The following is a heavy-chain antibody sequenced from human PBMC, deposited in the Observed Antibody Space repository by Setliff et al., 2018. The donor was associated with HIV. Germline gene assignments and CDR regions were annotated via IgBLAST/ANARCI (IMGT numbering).Heavy chain of an antibody. D-gene: IGHD4-17*01. CDR1: GGSFGDQF. V-gene: IGHV4-34*01. Sequence: PSETLSLTCAVYGGSFGDQFWNWIRQSPGKGLEWIGEIHHGGGTKYNPSLKSRVTVSLDMSKNQFSLKLNSLTAADTGVYYCATFFVSTATTQDYWGQGTLVTVPQ. CDR3: ATFFVSTATTQDY. CDR2: IHHGGGT. J-gene: IGHJ4*02.